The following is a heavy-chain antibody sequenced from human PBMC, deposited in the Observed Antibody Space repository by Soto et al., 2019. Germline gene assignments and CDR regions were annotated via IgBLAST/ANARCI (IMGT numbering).Heavy chain of an antibody. Sequence: SETLSLTCTVSGGSIRSGGYYRSWISQHPGKGLEWIGYIYYSGSTYYNPSLKSRVTISVDTSKNQFSLKLSSVTAADTAVYYCARGVPYFDYWGQGTLVTVSS. CDR1: GGSIRSGGYY. CDR3: ARGVPYFDY. D-gene: IGHD6-6*01. CDR2: IYYSGST. J-gene: IGHJ4*02. V-gene: IGHV4-31*03.